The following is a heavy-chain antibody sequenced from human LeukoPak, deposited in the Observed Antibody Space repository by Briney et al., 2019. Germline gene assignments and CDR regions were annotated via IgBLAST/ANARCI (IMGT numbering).Heavy chain of an antibody. D-gene: IGHD5-24*01. CDR1: GFALSNYA. CDR2: ISGSGGDT. Sequence: PGGSLRLSCAASGFALSNYAMNWVRQAPGKGLEWVSSISGSGGDTSYADSVKGRFTISRDNSKNTLYLQMNSLRAEDTAVYYCAKQFVDIWGQGTLVTVSS. V-gene: IGHV3-23*01. J-gene: IGHJ5*02. CDR3: AKQFVDI.